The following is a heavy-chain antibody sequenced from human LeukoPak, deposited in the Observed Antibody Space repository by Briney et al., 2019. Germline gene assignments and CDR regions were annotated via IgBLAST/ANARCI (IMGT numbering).Heavy chain of an antibody. J-gene: IGHJ4*02. Sequence: GGSLRLSCAASGFTFSSYGMHWVRQAPGKGLEWVAVISYDGSNKYYADSVKGRFTISRDNSKNTLYLQMNSLRAEHTAVYYCARSGYDYGSGWYFDYWGREPWSPSPQ. V-gene: IGHV3-30*03. CDR3: ARSGYDYGSGWYFDY. CDR1: GFTFSSYG. D-gene: IGHD5-12*01. CDR2: ISYDGSNK.